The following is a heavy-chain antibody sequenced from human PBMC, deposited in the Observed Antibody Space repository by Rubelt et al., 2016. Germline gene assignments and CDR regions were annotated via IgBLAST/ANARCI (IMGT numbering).Heavy chain of an antibody. CDR1: GYTFTSYG. Sequence: ASGYTFTSYGISWVRQAPGQGLEWMGWISAYNGNTNYAQKLQGRVTMTTDTSTSTAYMELRGLRSDDTAVYYCASSIDSTVTTSDYWGQGTLVTVSS. V-gene: IGHV1-18*01. D-gene: IGHD4-17*01. CDR3: ASSIDSTVTTSDY. J-gene: IGHJ4*02. CDR2: ISAYNGNT.